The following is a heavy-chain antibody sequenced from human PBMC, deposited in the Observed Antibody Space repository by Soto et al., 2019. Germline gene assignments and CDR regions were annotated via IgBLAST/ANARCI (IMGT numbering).Heavy chain of an antibody. CDR2: IWYDGSNK. J-gene: IGHJ2*01. D-gene: IGHD6-19*01. Sequence: GGSLTLSSAASGFTFSSYGMHWVRPDPGKGLEWVAVIWYDGSNKYYADSVKGRFTISRDNSKNTLYLQMDSLGAEDTAVYYCARIPQIAVAGTRFGYFDLWGRGTLVTVYS. V-gene: IGHV3-33*01. CDR1: GFTFSSYG. CDR3: ARIPQIAVAGTRFGYFDL.